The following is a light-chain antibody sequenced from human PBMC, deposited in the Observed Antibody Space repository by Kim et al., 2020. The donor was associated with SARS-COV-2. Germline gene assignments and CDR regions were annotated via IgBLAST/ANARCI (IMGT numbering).Light chain of an antibody. V-gene: IGLV1-44*01. CDR3: VAWDDSLKGSV. J-gene: IGLJ2*01. CDR1: ISNIGSNV. CDR2: SND. Sequence: GQKVTVSCSGSISNIGSNVVNWYQQLPGTAPKRLMYSNDNRPSGVPDRFSGSKSGTSASLAISGLQSEDEADYYCVAWDDSLKGSVFGGGTQLTVL.